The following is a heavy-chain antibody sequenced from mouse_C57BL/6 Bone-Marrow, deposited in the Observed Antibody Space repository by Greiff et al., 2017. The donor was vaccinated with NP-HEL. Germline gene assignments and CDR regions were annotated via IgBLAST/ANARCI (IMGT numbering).Heavy chain of an antibody. CDR2: IYPANSDT. CDR1: GYTFTSYW. J-gene: IGHJ1*03. V-gene: IGHV1-5*01. CDR3: TGRGGVSTVVATDWYFDV. D-gene: IGHD1-1*01. Sequence: EVKLQQSGTVLARPGASVKMSCKTSGYTFTSYWMHWVKQRPGQGLEWIGAIYPANSDTSYNQKFKGKATLTAVTSASTSYMALSSLTTEDSAVYYCTGRGGVSTVVATDWYFDVWGTGTTVTVSS.